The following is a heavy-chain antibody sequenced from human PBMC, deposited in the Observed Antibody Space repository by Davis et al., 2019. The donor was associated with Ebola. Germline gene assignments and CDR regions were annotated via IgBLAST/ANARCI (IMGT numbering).Heavy chain of an antibody. V-gene: IGHV4-59*02. CDR2: IYYSGTA. D-gene: IGHD2/OR15-2a*01. J-gene: IGHJ4*02. CDR3: ARGSFENVETYRIYYFDY. Sequence: MPSETLSLTCTVSGDSVSGYYWTWIRQPPGKGLEWIGYIYYSGTARYNPSLKSRVSLSFDTSDNQFSLRLTSVSAADTAVYYCARGSFENVETYRIYYFDYWGQGTLVSVSS. CDR1: GDSVSGYY.